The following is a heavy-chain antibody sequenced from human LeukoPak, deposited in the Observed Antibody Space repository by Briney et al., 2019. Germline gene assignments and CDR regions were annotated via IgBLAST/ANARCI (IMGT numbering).Heavy chain of an antibody. CDR2: ISSSGSTI. V-gene: IGHV3-48*03. D-gene: IGHD1-26*01. J-gene: IGHJ4*02. CDR1: GFTFSSYE. CDR3: AGSLLPFDY. Sequence: PGGSLRLSCAASGFTFSSYEMNWVRQAPGKGLEWVSYISSSGSTIYYADSVKGRFTISRDNAKNSLYLQMNSLRAEDAAVYYCAGSLLPFDYWGQGTLVTVSS.